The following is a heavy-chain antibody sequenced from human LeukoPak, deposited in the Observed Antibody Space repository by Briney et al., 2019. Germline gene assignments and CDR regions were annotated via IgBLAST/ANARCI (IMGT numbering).Heavy chain of an antibody. CDR2: ISRASESI. V-gene: IGHV3-21*01. J-gene: IGHJ5*02. D-gene: IGHD1-7*01. CDR3: ARGATDTTRWFDP. Sequence: GGSLRLACEASGFNFNTYSMAWVRQAPGKGLEWVSIISRASESIFYADSVKGRFTISRDNAKNSLYLQMNGLRAEDTAAYYCARGATDTTRWFDPWGQGTLVTVSS. CDR1: GFNFNTYS.